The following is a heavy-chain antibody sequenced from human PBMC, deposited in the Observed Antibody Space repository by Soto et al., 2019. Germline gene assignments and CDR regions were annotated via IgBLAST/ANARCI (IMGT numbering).Heavy chain of an antibody. CDR1: GFTFSGYW. CDR3: VRGLVTTPGTDF. Sequence: PVGSLRLSCAASGFTFSGYWMHWVRQAPGKGLVWISHINEDGGESGYADFVKGRFITSRDNAKNTLYLQMNSLSPEDTAVYYCVRGLVTTPGTDFWGQGTLVTVSS. J-gene: IGHJ4*02. V-gene: IGHV3-74*01. CDR2: INEDGGES. D-gene: IGHD1-1*01.